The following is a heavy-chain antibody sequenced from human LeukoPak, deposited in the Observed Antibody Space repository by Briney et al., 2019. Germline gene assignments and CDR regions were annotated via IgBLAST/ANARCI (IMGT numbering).Heavy chain of an antibody. CDR2: IYYSGST. J-gene: IGHJ4*02. V-gene: IGHV4-39*07. CDR3: ARGSPTLFGY. CDR1: GGSISSSSYY. Sequence: PSETLSLTCTVSGGSISSSSYYWGWIRQPPGKGLEWIGSIYYSGSTYYNPSLKSRVTISVDTSKNQFSLKLSSVTAADTAVYYCARGSPTLFGYWGQGTLVTVSS.